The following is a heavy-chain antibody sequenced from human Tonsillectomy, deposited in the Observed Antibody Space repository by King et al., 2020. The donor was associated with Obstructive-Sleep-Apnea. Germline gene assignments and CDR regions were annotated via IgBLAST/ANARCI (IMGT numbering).Heavy chain of an antibody. CDR1: GFTFSSYA. CDR2: LSYDGSHK. Sequence: HVQLVESGGGVVQPGRSLRLSCAASGFTFSSYAMHWVRQAPGKGLEWVALLSYDGSHKYYADSVKGRFTISRDNSKNTLYLQMSSLRAEDTAVYYCARDGLDIETTTGFRDYFHYWGQGTLVTVSS. D-gene: IGHD5-12*01. J-gene: IGHJ4*02. V-gene: IGHV3-30*04. CDR3: ARDGLDIETTTGFRDYFHY.